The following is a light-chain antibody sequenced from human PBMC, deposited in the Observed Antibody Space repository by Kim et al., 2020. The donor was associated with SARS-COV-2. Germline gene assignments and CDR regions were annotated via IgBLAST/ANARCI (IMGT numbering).Light chain of an antibody. Sequence: QSVLTQPPSVSGTPGQRVTISCSGSTPNIETNTVNWYQQLTGTAPKLLIHTNNQRPSGVPDRFSGSRFGTSASLTISGLQSEDEADYFCSAWEDSPDGYVVFGGGTKLTVL. V-gene: IGLV1-44*01. CDR2: TNN. CDR1: TPNIETNT. J-gene: IGLJ2*01. CDR3: SAWEDSPDGYVV.